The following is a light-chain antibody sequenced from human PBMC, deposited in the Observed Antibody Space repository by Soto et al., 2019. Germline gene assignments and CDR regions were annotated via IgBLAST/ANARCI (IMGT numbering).Light chain of an antibody. V-gene: IGKV3-20*01. CDR3: QQYCCVPLT. J-gene: IGKJ4*01. CDR2: GAS. CDR1: QSIYNNY. Sequence: EIVLTQSPGTLSLSAGGGATLSCTTSQSIYNNYVAWYQQRPGQAPRLLIHGASSRATGIPDRFSGSGSGTDFTLTISKLEPEDFAVYYCQQYCCVPLTFGGGTKVEL.